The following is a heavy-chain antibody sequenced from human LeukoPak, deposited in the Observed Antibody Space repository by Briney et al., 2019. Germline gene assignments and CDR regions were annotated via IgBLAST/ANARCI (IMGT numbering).Heavy chain of an antibody. D-gene: IGHD3-9*01. CDR3: AKANDLLTGFDY. CDR1: GFTFSSYG. J-gene: IGHJ4*02. V-gene: IGHV3-30*02. Sequence: GGSLRLSCAASGFTFSSYGMHWVRQAPGKGLEWVAFIRYDGSNKYYADSVKGRFTISRDNSKNTLYLQMNSLRAEDTAVYYCAKANDLLTGFDYWGQGTLVTVSS. CDR2: IRYDGSNK.